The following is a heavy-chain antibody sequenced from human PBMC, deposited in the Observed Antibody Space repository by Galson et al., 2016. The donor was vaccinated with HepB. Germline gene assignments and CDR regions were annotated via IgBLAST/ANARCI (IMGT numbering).Heavy chain of an antibody. Sequence: LSLTCTVSGGSISSYYWTWIRQPPGKGLEWIGYIYYSGSTNYNPSLKSRVTISVDTSKNQFSLKLNSVTAADTAVYYCARNLGTPDDYWGQGTLVTVSS. CDR3: ARNLGTPDDY. V-gene: IGHV4-59*01. D-gene: IGHD7-27*01. CDR2: IYYSGST. J-gene: IGHJ4*02. CDR1: GGSISSYY.